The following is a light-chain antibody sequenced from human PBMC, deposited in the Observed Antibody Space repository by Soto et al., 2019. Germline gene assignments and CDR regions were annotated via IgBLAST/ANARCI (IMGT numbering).Light chain of an antibody. J-gene: IGKJ5*01. CDR3: QQRSNWPIT. CDR2: GAS. Sequence: EIVMTQPPATRSVSPVERATLSFRASQSVITNLAWYQQKPGQAPRLLIYGASTRAAIIPARFSGSGSGTEFTLTISSLEPEDFAVYYCQQRSNWPITFGQGTRLEIK. V-gene: IGKV3-15*01. CDR1: QSVITN.